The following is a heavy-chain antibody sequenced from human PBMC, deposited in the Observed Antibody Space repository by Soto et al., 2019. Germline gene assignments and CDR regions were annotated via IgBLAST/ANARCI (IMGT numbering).Heavy chain of an antibody. CDR1: GFTFSSYA. CDR2: ISGSGGST. Sequence: GGSLRLSCAASGFTFSSYAMSWVRQAPGKGLEWVSAISGSGGSTYYADSVKGRFTISRDNSKSTLYLQMNSLRAEDTAVYYCANSGSAGPYYYYYMDVWGKGTTVTVSS. J-gene: IGHJ6*03. V-gene: IGHV3-23*01. CDR3: ANSGSAGPYYYYYMDV. D-gene: IGHD6-13*01.